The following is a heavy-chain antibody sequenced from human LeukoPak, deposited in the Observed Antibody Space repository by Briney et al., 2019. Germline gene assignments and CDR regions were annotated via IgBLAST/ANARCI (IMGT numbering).Heavy chain of an antibody. V-gene: IGHV3-74*01. J-gene: IGHJ6*03. CDR3: ARVRWDSSGWPPRDYYYMDV. CDR2: INSDGSST. D-gene: IGHD6-19*01. CDR1: GFTFSSYW. Sequence: GGSLRLSCAASGFTFSSYWMHWVRQAPGKGLVWVSRINSDGSSTSYADSVKGRFTISRDNAKNTLYLQMNSLRAEDTAVYYCARVRWDSSGWPPRDYYYMDVWGKGTTVTVSS.